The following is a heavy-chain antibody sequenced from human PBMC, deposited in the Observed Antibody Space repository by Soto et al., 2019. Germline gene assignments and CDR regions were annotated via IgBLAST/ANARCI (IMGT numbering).Heavy chain of an antibody. CDR2: IIPIFGTA. V-gene: IGHV1-69*13. D-gene: IGHD2-2*01. J-gene: IGHJ5*02. CDR3: ARHYHQQLDSSNWFDP. CDR1: GGTFSSYA. Sequence: SVKVSCKASGGTFSSYAISWVRQAPGQGLEWMGGIIPIFGTANYAQKFQGRVTITADESTSTAYMELSSLRSEDTAVYYCARHYHQQLDSSNWFDPWGQGTLVTVSS.